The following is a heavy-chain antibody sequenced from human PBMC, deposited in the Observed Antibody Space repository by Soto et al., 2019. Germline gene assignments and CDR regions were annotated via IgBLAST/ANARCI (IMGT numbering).Heavy chain of an antibody. V-gene: IGHV3-15*01. CDR2: IKRKTDGGTV. D-gene: IGHD1-26*01. CDR3: TSDLLGATGSGY. CDR1: GFTFSNAW. J-gene: IGHJ4*02. Sequence: PGGSLRLSCTASGFTFSNAWMTWVRQAPGKGLEWVGRIKRKTDGGTVDYAAPVKGRFSISRDDSKNTLYLQMNSLKTEDTAMYYCTSDLLGATGSGYWGQGSLVTVSS.